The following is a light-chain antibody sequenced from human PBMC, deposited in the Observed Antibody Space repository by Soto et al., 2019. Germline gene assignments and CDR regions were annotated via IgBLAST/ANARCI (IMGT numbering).Light chain of an antibody. CDR2: NAS. J-gene: IGKJ2*01. CDR1: QSISSN. Sequence: EIVMTQSPATRSVSPGERATLSCRASQSISSNLAWYQQKPGQAPRLLIYNASTRATGIPARFSGSGSGTEFTLTISSPQSEDFAVYYCQQYNNWPPRYTFGQGTKVDIK. V-gene: IGKV3-15*01. CDR3: QQYNNWPPRYT.